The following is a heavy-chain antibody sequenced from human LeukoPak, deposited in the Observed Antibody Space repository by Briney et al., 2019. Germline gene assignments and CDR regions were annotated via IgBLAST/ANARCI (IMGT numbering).Heavy chain of an antibody. CDR2: INPSGGST. Sequence: GASVKVSCKASGYTFTGYYMHWVRQAPGQGLEWMGIINPSGGSTSYAQKFQGRVTMTRDTSTSTVYMELSSLRSEDTAVYYCARELLDPRPNYYYGMDVWGQGTTVTVSS. V-gene: IGHV1-46*01. CDR3: ARELLDPRPNYYYGMDV. CDR1: GYTFTGYY. J-gene: IGHJ6*02.